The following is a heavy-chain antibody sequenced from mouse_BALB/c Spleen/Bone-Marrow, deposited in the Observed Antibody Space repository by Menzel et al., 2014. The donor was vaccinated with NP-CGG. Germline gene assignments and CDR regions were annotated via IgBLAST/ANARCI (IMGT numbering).Heavy chain of an antibody. D-gene: IGHD2-10*02. CDR1: GYTFTSYW. Sequence: VQLQQSGAELVKPGASVKLSCKPSGYTFTSYWIQWVKQRPGQGLGWIGEIFPGTVTPYYNEKFKGKATLTIDTSSSTASMQLSSLTSEDSAVYFRARRGYGYLDYWGQGTTLTVSS. CDR3: ARRGYGYLDY. V-gene: IGHV1S132*01. CDR2: IFPGTVTP. J-gene: IGHJ2*01.